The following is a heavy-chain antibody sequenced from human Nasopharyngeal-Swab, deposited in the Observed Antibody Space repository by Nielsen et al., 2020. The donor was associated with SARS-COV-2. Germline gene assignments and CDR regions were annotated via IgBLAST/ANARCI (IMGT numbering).Heavy chain of an antibody. Sequence: SVHVSCKASGYTFTSYAMHWVRQAPGQRLEWMGWINAGNGNTKYSQKFQGRVTITRDTSASTAYMELSSLRSEDTAVYYCARALTRLASAILHYWGQGTLVTVSS. V-gene: IGHV1-3*01. D-gene: IGHD5/OR15-5a*01. CDR3: ARALTRLASAILHY. CDR2: INAGNGNT. J-gene: IGHJ4*02. CDR1: GYTFTSYA.